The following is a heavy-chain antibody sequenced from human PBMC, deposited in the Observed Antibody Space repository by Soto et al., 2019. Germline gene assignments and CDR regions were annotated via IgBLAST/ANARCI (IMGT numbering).Heavy chain of an antibody. V-gene: IGHV4-59*01. Sequence: SETLSLTCTVSGGSISGYYWSWIRQAPGKGLQWIGYIFHSGSTSYNPSLRSRVTISVDTSKNQSSLKVNSVTAADTAVYYCAKVRGYASGWRYFDYRGQGTLVTVSS. CDR1: GGSISGYY. CDR2: IFHSGST. J-gene: IGHJ4*02. D-gene: IGHD5-18*01. CDR3: AKVRGYASGWRYFDY.